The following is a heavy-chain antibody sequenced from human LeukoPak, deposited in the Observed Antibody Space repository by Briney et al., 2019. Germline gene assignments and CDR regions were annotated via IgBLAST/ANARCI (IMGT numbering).Heavy chain of an antibody. D-gene: IGHD6-13*01. J-gene: IGHJ5*02. CDR3: ARDHRQAAGRLRWFDP. CDR2: FYHTGST. CDR1: GYSISSGYY. Sequence: SETLSLTCAVSGYSISSGYYWGWIRQPPGKGLEWIGSFYHTGSTYYNPSLKSRVNISVDTSKNQFSLKLSSVAAADTAVYYCARDHRQAAGRLRWFDPWGQGTLVTVSS. V-gene: IGHV4-38-2*02.